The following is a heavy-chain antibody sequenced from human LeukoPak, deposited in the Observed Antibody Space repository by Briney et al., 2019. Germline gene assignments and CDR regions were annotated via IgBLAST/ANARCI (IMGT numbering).Heavy chain of an antibody. D-gene: IGHD2-8*01. J-gene: IGHJ4*02. CDR1: GGTFSSYA. CDR2: IIPIFGTA. Sequence: ASVKVSCKASGGTFSSYAISWVRQAPGQGLEWMGGIIPIFGTANYAQKFQGRVTITTDEPTSTAYMELSSLRSEDTAVYYCAREERYCTNGVCSRGDYWGQGTLVTVSS. CDR3: AREERYCTNGVCSRGDY. V-gene: IGHV1-69*05.